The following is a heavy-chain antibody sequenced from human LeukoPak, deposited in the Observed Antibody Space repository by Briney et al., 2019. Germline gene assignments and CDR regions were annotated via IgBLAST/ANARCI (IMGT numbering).Heavy chain of an antibody. CDR3: ARASTTVPNLLDH. J-gene: IGHJ4*02. Sequence: GGSLRLSCAASGFIFTTYSVNWVRQAPGKGLEWVSSISSSSTYISYADSVKGRFTISRDNSKNTLYLQTSSLRAEDTAVYYCARASTTVPNLLDHWGRGTLVTVSS. CDR2: ISSSSTYI. CDR1: GFIFTTYS. V-gene: IGHV3-21*01. D-gene: IGHD4-17*01.